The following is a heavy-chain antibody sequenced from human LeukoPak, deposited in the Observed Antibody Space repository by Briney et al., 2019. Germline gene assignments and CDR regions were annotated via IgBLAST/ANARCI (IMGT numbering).Heavy chain of an antibody. CDR3: ARDGTAAGLYFDL. Sequence: GGSLRLSRAVSGFTFTDYWMNWVRQAPGKELEWVASIRQDGSEKTYVDSVKGRFTISRDNTKNSLSLQLNSLRVEDTAVYYCARDGTAAGLYFDLWGQGTLVTVSS. CDR2: IRQDGSEK. D-gene: IGHD6-13*01. V-gene: IGHV3-7*01. CDR1: GFTFTDYW. J-gene: IGHJ4*01.